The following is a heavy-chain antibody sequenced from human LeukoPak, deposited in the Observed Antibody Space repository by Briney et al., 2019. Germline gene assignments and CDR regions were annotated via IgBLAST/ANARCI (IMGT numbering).Heavy chain of an antibody. CDR1: GYTFTAYE. J-gene: IGHJ3*02. Sequence: WASVKVSCKASGYTFTAYEISWVRQAPGQGLEWMGVINPSGGGTSYAQRFQGRVTMTRDTSTSTVYMELSSLRSDDTAVHYCAIRFGSKLNDAFDIWGQGTMVTVTS. D-gene: IGHD3-10*01. V-gene: IGHV1-46*01. CDR2: INPSGGGT. CDR3: AIRFGSKLNDAFDI.